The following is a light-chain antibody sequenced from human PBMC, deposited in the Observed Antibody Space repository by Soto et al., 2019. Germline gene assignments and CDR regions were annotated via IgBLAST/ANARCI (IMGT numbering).Light chain of an antibody. J-gene: IGKJ5*01. CDR2: GAF. V-gene: IGKV3-15*01. Sequence: ERVMTQAPATLSVSPGERATLSCRASQSVSSNFAWYQQKPGQAPRLLIYGAFTRATGIPARFSGSGSGTEFTLSISSLQSEDFALYSCQQYNDWPPVFGQGTRLEI. CDR1: QSVSSN. CDR3: QQYNDWPPV.